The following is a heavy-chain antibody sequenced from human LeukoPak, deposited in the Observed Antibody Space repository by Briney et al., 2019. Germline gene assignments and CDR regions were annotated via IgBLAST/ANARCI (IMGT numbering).Heavy chain of an antibody. J-gene: IGHJ6*03. CDR1: GGTFSSYA. D-gene: IGHD1-26*01. V-gene: IGHV1-69*05. CDR3: ARIVGPSVFSPHYYYYMDV. Sequence: SVKVSCKASGGTFSSYAISWVRQAPGQGLEWMGGIIPIFGTANYAQKFQGRVTITTDESTSTAYMELSSLRSEDTAVYYCARIVGPSVFSPHYYYYMDVWGKGTTVTVSS. CDR2: IIPIFGTA.